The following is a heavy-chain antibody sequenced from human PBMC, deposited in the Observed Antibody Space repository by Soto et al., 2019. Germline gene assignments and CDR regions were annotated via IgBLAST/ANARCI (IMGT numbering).Heavy chain of an antibody. CDR3: ARHKSGSDWLDP. D-gene: IGHD2-15*01. CDR2: MFYSGAT. J-gene: IGHJ5*02. CDR1: GGSISDISYC. Sequence: PSETLSLTCTVSGGSISDISYCWGWIRQPPGKGLQWIGCMFYSGATYYNPSLKNRVTLSVDTSNNEFSPKLVSVTAPDTAVYYCARHKSGSDWLDPWGQGTLVTVS. V-gene: IGHV4-39*01.